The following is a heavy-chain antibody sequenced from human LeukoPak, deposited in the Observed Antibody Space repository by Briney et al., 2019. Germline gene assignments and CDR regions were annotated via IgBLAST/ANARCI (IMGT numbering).Heavy chain of an antibody. J-gene: IGHJ3*01. CDR1: GGSISSYS. CDR2: IYYSGST. Sequence: SETLSLTCTVSGGSISSYSWSWIRQPPGKGLEWIGYIYYSGSTNYNPSLKSRVTISVDMSKNQFSLKLSSVTAADTAVYYCARAPQAMLFDALGVWGQGTLVTVSS. CDR3: ARAPQAMLFDALGV. D-gene: IGHD2-2*01. V-gene: IGHV4-59*01.